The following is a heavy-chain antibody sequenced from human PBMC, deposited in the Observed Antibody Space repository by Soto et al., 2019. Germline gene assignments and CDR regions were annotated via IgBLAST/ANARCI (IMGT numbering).Heavy chain of an antibody. CDR3: ARGIAAAAARGMDV. J-gene: IGHJ6*02. D-gene: IGHD6-13*01. CDR1: AWTFSRYL. CDR2: ISAYNGNT. Sequence: ASVQVSCKASAWTFSRYLFSWVRPAPGQGLEWRGWISAYNGNTNYAQKFQGRVTRTTDTSTSTAYMEVRSLRFDDTAVYYCARGIAAAAARGMDVWGQGTTVTVSS. V-gene: IGHV1-18*01.